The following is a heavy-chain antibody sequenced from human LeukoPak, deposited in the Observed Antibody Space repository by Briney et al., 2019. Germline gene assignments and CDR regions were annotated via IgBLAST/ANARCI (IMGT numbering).Heavy chain of an antibody. CDR1: GYTFTSYG. Sequence: GASVKLSCKASGYTFTSYGISWVRQAPGQGLELMGWISAYSGNTNSAQKLQGRVTMTTDTSTSTAYMELRSLRADDTAVYYCVRDDIVVVPAALSGRFDYWGQGDLVTVS. CDR3: VRDDIVVVPAALSGRFDY. D-gene: IGHD2-2*01. J-gene: IGHJ4*02. V-gene: IGHV1-18*01. CDR2: ISAYSGNT.